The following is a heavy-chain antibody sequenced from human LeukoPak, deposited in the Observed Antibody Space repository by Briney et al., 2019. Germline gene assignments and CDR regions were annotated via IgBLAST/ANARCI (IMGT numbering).Heavy chain of an antibody. V-gene: IGHV1-2*02. J-gene: IGHJ6*02. Sequence: ASVKVSCKASGYTFTGYYMHRVRQAPGQGLEWMGWINPNSGGTNYAQKFQGRVTMTRDTSISTAYMELSRLRSDDTAVYYCASLGIAAAGTDYYGMDVWGQGTTVTVSS. CDR1: GYTFTGYY. CDR3: ASLGIAAAGTDYYGMDV. CDR2: INPNSGGT. D-gene: IGHD6-13*01.